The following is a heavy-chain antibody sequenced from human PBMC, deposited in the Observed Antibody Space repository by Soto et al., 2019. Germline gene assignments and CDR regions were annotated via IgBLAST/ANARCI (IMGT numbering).Heavy chain of an antibody. J-gene: IGHJ6*02. Sequence: SEPLSLTCTVSGGSISSTDHYWGWVRQPPGKGLEGLGSIYFAGSTFHNPALKSRATISVDTSRNQFSLRLTTVTASDTAVYYCARLVFHCLRGSCDDYSFYGLDVWGQGTTVTVSS. CDR1: GGSISSTDHY. CDR2: IYFAGST. V-gene: IGHV4-39*01. CDR3: ARLVFHCLRGSCDDYSFYGLDV. D-gene: IGHD2-15*01.